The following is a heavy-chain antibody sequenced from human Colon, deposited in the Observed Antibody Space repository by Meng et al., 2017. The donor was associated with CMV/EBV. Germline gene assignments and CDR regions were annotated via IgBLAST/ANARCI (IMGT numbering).Heavy chain of an antibody. D-gene: IGHD6-13*01. CDR2: ITTSGDNT. J-gene: IGHJ4*02. Sequence: WKSSGYNFTGNHMHWVRQDPGQGLEWMGIITTSGDNTRFAQKFQGRLTMTRETSTSTDYMGLSSLRSEDTAVYYCARDYAGSWTVDYWGQGTLVTVSS. CDR1: GYNFTGNH. CDR3: ARDYAGSWTVDY. V-gene: IGHV1-46*01.